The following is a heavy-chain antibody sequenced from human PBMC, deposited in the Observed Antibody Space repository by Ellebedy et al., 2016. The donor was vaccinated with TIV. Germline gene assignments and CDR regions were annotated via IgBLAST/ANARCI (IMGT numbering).Heavy chain of an antibody. J-gene: IGHJ4*02. V-gene: IGHV1-2*02. CDR1: GYTFSAYY. Sequence: ASVKVSCKASGYTFSAYYMFWVRQAPGQGLEWMGWINCNSGATEYAHKFQGRVTMTRDTSISTAYMELSGLRSDDTAVYYCARGGSGSYPDPVDYWGQGTLVTVSS. CDR3: ARGGSGSYPDPVDY. D-gene: IGHD1-26*01. CDR2: INCNSGAT.